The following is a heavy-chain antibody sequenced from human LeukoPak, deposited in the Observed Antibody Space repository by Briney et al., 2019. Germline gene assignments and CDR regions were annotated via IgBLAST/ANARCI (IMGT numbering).Heavy chain of an antibody. D-gene: IGHD6-19*01. Sequence: PGGSLRLSCAASGFTFSSYAMSWVRQAPGKGLEWVSAISGSGGSTYYADSVKGRFTISRDNSKNTLYLQMNSLRAEDTAVYYCAKTIAYKAAYRSGPKPYFDYWGQGTLVTVSS. CDR3: AKTIAYKAAYRSGPKPYFDY. V-gene: IGHV3-23*01. J-gene: IGHJ4*02. CDR1: GFTFSSYA. CDR2: ISGSGGST.